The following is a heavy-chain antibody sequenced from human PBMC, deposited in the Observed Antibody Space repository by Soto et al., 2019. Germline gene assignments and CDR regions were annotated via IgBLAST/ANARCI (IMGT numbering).Heavy chain of an antibody. D-gene: IGHD3-16*01. CDR3: ARPHLDRPTYYGLDV. Sequence: EVQLVESGGGLVQPGGSLRLSCAASGFTLSAYSMNWVRQASGKGLEWISFINSGSDTIYYGDSVKGRFTISRDNAKNELYLQMNRLRDDDTAVYYCARPHLDRPTYYGLDVWGQGTTVTVSS. CDR2: INSGSDTI. J-gene: IGHJ6*02. CDR1: GFTLSAYS. V-gene: IGHV3-48*02.